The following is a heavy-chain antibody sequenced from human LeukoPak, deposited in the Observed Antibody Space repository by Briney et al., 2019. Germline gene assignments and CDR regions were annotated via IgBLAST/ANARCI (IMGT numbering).Heavy chain of an antibody. J-gene: IGHJ4*02. CDR3: ARGGGLYSYGHDY. CDR1: GGSISSYY. Sequence: PSETLSLTCTVSGGSISSYYWSWLRQPPGKGLEWIGYIYYSGSTNYNPSLKSRVTISVDTSKNQFSLKLSSVTAADTALYYCARGGGLYSYGHDYWGQGTLVTVSS. V-gene: IGHV4-59*12. CDR2: IYYSGST. D-gene: IGHD5-18*01.